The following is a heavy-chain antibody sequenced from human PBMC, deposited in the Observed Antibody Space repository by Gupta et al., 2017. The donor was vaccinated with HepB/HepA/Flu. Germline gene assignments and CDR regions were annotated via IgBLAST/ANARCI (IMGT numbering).Heavy chain of an antibody. CDR3: ARAEEYDLWSGYFDY. CDR2: IYYSGST. CDR1: GGSISSSSYL. Sequence: QLHLQESVPGLVKPSETLSLTCTVYGGSISSSSYLWGWIRQPPGKGLEWIGSIYYSGSTYYNPSLKSRVTISVDTSKNQFSLKLSSVTAADTAVYYCARAEEYDLWSGYFDYWGQGTLVTVSS. J-gene: IGHJ4*02. D-gene: IGHD3-3*01. V-gene: IGHV4-39*01.